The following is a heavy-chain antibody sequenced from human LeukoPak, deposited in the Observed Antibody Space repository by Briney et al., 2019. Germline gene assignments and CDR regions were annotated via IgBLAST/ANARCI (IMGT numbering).Heavy chain of an antibody. V-gene: IGHV4-61*02. CDR1: GGSISSGSYY. D-gene: IGHD2-15*01. J-gene: IGHJ6*03. CDR3: ARGTHYYYYCYMHV. CDR2: IYTSGST. Sequence: PSQALSLTCTVSGGSISSGSYYWSWIRQPAGKGLEWIGRIYTSGSTNYNPSLKSRVTISVDTSKNQFSLKLSSVTAADTAVYYCARGTHYYYYCYMHVWAKGTTVTVSS.